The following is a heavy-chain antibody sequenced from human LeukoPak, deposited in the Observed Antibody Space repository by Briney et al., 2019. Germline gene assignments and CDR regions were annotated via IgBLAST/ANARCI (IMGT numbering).Heavy chain of an antibody. J-gene: IGHJ4*02. CDR2: IYYSGST. Sequence: PSETLSLTCTVSGGSISSSSYYWGWIRQPPGKGLEWIGSIYYSGSTYYDPSLKSRVTISVDTSKNQFSLKLSSVTAADTAVYYCASSPLYDILTGNYRPAYYFDYWGQGTLLTVSS. V-gene: IGHV4-39*07. CDR1: GGSISSSSYY. D-gene: IGHD3-9*01. CDR3: ASSPLYDILTGNYRPAYYFDY.